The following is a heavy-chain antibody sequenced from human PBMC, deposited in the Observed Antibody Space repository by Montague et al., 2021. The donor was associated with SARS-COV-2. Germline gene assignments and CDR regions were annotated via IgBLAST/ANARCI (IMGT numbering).Heavy chain of an antibody. V-gene: IGHV4-39*01. Sequence: SETLSLTCTVSGDSFNSPKYYCAWIRQPPGKGLEWIGSSYYSGTTYDNPSLRSQVTMSVDTSKTQFSLKMNSVTAADTAVCYCARGSYGSGSYHAFDIWSQGTVVAASS. CDR3: ARGSYGSGSYHAFDI. CDR2: SYYSGTT. J-gene: IGHJ3*02. D-gene: IGHD3-10*01. CDR1: GDSFNSPKYY.